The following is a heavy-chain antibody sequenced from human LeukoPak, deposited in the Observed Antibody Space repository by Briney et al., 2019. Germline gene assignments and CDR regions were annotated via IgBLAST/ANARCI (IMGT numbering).Heavy chain of an antibody. CDR1: GITFSSYA. J-gene: IGHJ4*02. Sequence: GGSLRLSCAASGITFSSYAMSWVRQAPGKGLEWVSAISASGGSTYYADSVRGRFTISRDNSKNTLYLQMNSLRAEDTAIYYCAPNWNLDYWGQGSLVTVSS. D-gene: IGHD1-1*01. CDR2: ISASGGST. V-gene: IGHV3-23*01. CDR3: APNWNLDY.